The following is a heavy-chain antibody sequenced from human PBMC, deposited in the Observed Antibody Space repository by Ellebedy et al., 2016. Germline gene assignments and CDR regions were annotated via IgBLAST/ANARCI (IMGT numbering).Heavy chain of an antibody. CDR2: INPSDSNV. V-gene: IGHV5-51*01. D-gene: IGHD1-26*01. J-gene: IGHJ6*02. Sequence: GGSLRLXXKGSGYSFANYWIAWVRQMPGKGLEWMGIINPSDSNVRYGPSFQGQVTISADKSIRTTYLQWSSLKASDTAMYYCARLEHNSGGLYYYYYGMDVWGQGTTVTVSS. CDR1: GYSFANYW. CDR3: ARLEHNSGGLYYYYYGMDV.